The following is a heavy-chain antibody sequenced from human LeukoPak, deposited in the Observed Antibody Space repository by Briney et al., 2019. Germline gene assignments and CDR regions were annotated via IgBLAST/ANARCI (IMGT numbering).Heavy chain of an antibody. Sequence: SETLSLTCISGGSISSSSYYWGWIRQPPGKGLEGIGSIDYSGSTYYNQSLKRRVPISVDTSKNQFSLKLSSVTPADTAVYYCVRPWRRISIIDYWGQGTLVTVSS. CDR2: IDYSGST. CDR3: VRPWRRISIIDY. CDR1: GGSISSSSYY. J-gene: IGHJ4*02. D-gene: IGHD2/OR15-2a*01. V-gene: IGHV4-39*01.